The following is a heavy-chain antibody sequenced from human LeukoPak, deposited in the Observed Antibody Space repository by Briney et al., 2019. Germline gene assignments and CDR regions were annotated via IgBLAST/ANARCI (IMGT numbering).Heavy chain of an antibody. D-gene: IGHD3-10*01. V-gene: IGHV4-34*01. CDR2: INHSGST. J-gene: IGHJ4*02. CDR3: ARGRVTMVRGSALGY. CDR1: GGSFRGYY. Sequence: SETLSLTCAVYGGSFRGYYWSWIRQPPGKGLEWIGEINHSGSTNYNPSLKSRVTISVDTSKNQFSLKLSSVTAADTAVYYCARGRVTMVRGSALGYWGQGTLVTVSS.